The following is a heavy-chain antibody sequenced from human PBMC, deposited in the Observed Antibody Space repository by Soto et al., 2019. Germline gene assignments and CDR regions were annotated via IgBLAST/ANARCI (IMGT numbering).Heavy chain of an antibody. CDR3: AKDFLVPRIVATIARSHFDY. J-gene: IGHJ4*02. V-gene: IGHV3-30*18. CDR1: GFTFSTYG. Sequence: GGSLRLSCAASGFTFSTYGMHWVRQAPGKGLEWVAVISYDGSNKYYADSVKGRFTISRDNPKNTLYLQMNSLRAEDTAVYYCAKDFLVPRIVATIARSHFDYWGQGTLVTV. CDR2: ISYDGSNK. D-gene: IGHD5-12*01.